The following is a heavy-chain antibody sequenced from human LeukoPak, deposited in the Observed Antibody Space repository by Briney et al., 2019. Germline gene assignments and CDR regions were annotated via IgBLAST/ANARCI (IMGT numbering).Heavy chain of an antibody. Sequence: PGGSLRLSCAASGFTFSSYGMHWVRQAPGKGLEWVAVIWYDGSNKYYADSVKGRFTISRDNSKNTLYLQMNSLRAEDTAVYYCARVKNDFWSGYYFDYWGQGTLVTVSS. J-gene: IGHJ4*02. CDR2: IWYDGSNK. V-gene: IGHV3-33*01. CDR1: GFTFSSYG. D-gene: IGHD3-3*01. CDR3: ARVKNDFWSGYYFDY.